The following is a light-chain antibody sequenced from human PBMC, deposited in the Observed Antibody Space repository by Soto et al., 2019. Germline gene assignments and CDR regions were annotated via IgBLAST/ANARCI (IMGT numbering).Light chain of an antibody. V-gene: IGKV1-27*01. CDR3: QNNTRAQFL. J-gene: IGKJ3*01. CDR2: AAS. Sequence: DIQMTQSPSSLSASVGDRVAITCRASQGISNYLAWYQQKPGKVPKLLIYAASTLQSGVPSRFSGSGSGTDFTLTIGSLQPEEVAPNYCQNNTRAQFLFGPGT. CDR1: QGISNY.